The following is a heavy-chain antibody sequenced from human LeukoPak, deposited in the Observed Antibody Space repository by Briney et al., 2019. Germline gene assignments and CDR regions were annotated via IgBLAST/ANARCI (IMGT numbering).Heavy chain of an antibody. CDR1: GGSISSYY. V-gene: IGHV4-59*01. D-gene: IGHD3-10*01. CDR2: IYYSGST. Sequence: PSETLSLTCTVSGGSISSYYWSWIRQPPGKGLEWIGYIYYSGSTNYNPSLKSRVTISVDTSKNQFSLKLSSVTAADTAVYYCARVGGYYGSPSDYWGQGTLVTVSS. J-gene: IGHJ4*02. CDR3: ARVGGYYGSPSDY.